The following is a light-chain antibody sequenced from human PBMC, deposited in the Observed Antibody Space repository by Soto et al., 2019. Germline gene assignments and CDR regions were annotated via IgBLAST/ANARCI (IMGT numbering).Light chain of an antibody. CDR3: SSYPTSSTHVV. CDR1: SSDVGSYNY. V-gene: IGLV2-14*01. CDR2: DVS. J-gene: IGLJ2*01. Sequence: QSALTQPASVSGSPGQSITISYTGTSSDVGSYNYVSWYQQYPGKAPKLMTYDVSNRPSGVSYRFSGSKSGNTASLTISGLQAEDEADYYCSSYPTSSTHVVFGGGTKLTFL.